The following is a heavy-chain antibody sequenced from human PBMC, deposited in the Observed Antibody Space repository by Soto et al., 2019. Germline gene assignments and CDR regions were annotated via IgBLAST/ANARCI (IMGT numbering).Heavy chain of an antibody. Sequence: GGSLRLSCAASGFAFSTYAMTWVRQAPGKGLEWVSVISGSGGSSYYAASVRGRFTISRDNSKNTLFLQMNGLRAEDTAVYYCAKVTKRAAAGRYEYYKYGMDVWGQGTTVTVSS. CDR3: AKVTKRAAAGRYEYYKYGMDV. J-gene: IGHJ6*02. CDR1: GFAFSTYA. D-gene: IGHD6-13*01. CDR2: ISGSGGSS. V-gene: IGHV3-23*01.